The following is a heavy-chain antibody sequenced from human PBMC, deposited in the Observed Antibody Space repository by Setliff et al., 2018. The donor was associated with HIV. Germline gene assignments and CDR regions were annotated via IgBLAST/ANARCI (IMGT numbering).Heavy chain of an antibody. D-gene: IGHD2-15*01. Sequence: PSETLSLTCTVSGGPISSNYWSWMRQPPGKGLEWIGHIYYSGSTNYNPSLKSRVTISVDTSRNQFSLNLSSVTAADTAVYYCARFPLLHKNAFDIWGQGTMVTVSS. CDR1: GGPISSNY. J-gene: IGHJ3*02. V-gene: IGHV4-59*01. CDR2: IYYSGST. CDR3: ARFPLLHKNAFDI.